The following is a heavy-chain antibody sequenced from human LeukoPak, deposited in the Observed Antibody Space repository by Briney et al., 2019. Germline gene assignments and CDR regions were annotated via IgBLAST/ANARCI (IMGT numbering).Heavy chain of an antibody. Sequence: PSETLSLTCTVSGGSISSSSYYWGWIRQPPGKGLEWIGSIYYSGSTYYNPSLKSRVTISVDTSKNQFSLKLSSVTAADTAVYYCARTPAQWLAGGYFDYWGQGTLVTVSS. CDR2: IYYSGST. CDR3: ARTPAQWLAGGYFDY. CDR1: GGSISSSSYY. D-gene: IGHD6-19*01. J-gene: IGHJ4*02. V-gene: IGHV4-39*01.